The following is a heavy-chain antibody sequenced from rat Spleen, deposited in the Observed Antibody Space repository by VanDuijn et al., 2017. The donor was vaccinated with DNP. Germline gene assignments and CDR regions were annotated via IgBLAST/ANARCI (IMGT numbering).Heavy chain of an antibody. V-gene: IGHV5-25*01. CDR2: ISPSGDDT. CDR1: GFTFSSYD. Sequence: EVQLVESGGGLVQPGRSLKLSCAASGFTFSSYDMAWVRQTPRKGLEWVASISPSGDDTHYRASVKGRFTVSRENAKSSLYREMDSLRSEDTATYYCARHPNWDHFDYWGQGVMVTVSS. D-gene: IGHD3-6*01. J-gene: IGHJ2*01. CDR3: ARHPNWDHFDY.